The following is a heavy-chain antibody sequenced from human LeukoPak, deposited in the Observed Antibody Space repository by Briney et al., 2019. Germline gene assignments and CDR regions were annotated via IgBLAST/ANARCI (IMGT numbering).Heavy chain of an antibody. CDR3: AKESSSWYALGAFDI. J-gene: IGHJ3*02. CDR2: ISSSSSTI. V-gene: IGHV3-48*01. D-gene: IGHD6-13*01. Sequence: GGSLRLSCAASGFTFSSYSMNWVRQAPGKGLEWVSYISSSSSTIYYADSVKGRFTISRDNAKNSLYLQMNSLRAEDTAVYYCAKESSSWYALGAFDIWGQGTMVTVSS. CDR1: GFTFSSYS.